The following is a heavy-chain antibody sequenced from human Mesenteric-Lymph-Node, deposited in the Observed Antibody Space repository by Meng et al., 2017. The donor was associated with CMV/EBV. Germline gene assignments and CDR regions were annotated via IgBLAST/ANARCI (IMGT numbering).Heavy chain of an antibody. CDR1: GDSIRSISSY. J-gene: IGHJ4*02. CDR3: ARADSGMILDC. CDR2: MYYSGNS. V-gene: IGHV4-39*07. Sequence: ESLKISCSVSGDSIRSISSYWGWIRQPPGKGLEWIGSMYYSGNSHYNPSLESRVTISVDTSKNEFSLKVTSVTAADTAVYYCARADSGMILDCWGQGALVTVSS. D-gene: IGHD3/OR15-3a*01.